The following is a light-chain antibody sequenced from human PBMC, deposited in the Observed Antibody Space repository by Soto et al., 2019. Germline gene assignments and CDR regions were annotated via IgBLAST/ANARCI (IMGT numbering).Light chain of an antibody. J-gene: IGKJ1*01. Sequence: EIALTQSPGTLSLSPGERATLSCRASQSVASNCLAWYQQKPGQAPRLLIYGASSRATGIPDRFSGSGSGTDFTLTVSSLQSEDFAVYHCHQYNSWPRTFGQGTKVDIK. CDR2: GAS. V-gene: IGKV3-20*01. CDR3: HQYNSWPRT. CDR1: QSVASNC.